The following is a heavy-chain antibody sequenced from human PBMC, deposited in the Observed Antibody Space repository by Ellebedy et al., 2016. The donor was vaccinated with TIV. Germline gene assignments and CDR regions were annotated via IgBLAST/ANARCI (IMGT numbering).Heavy chain of an antibody. Sequence: GESLKISCAASGFTFSSYWMHWVRQAPGKGLVWVSRINSDGSSTSYADSVKGRFTISRDNAKNTLYLQMNSLRAEDTAVYYCASGGNYYDSSGYYVDAFDIWGQGTMVTVSS. CDR1: GFTFSSYW. J-gene: IGHJ3*02. CDR2: INSDGSST. CDR3: ASGGNYYDSSGYYVDAFDI. D-gene: IGHD3-22*01. V-gene: IGHV3-74*01.